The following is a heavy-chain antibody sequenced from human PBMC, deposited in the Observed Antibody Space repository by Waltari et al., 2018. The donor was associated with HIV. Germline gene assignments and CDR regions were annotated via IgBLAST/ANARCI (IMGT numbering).Heavy chain of an antibody. D-gene: IGHD6-19*01. CDR2: IYTSGST. V-gene: IGHV4-61*02. J-gene: IGHJ4*02. Sequence: QVQLQESGPGLVKPSQTLSLTCTVSGGSISSGSYYWSWIRQPAGKGLEWIGRIYTSGSTNYNPSLKSRVTISVDTSKNQFSLKLSSVTAADTAVYYCARQRDKAVAGFDYWGQGTLVTVSS. CDR3: ARQRDKAVAGFDY. CDR1: GGSISSGSYY.